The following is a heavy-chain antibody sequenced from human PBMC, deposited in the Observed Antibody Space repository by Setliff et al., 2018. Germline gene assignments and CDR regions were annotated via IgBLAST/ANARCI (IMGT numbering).Heavy chain of an antibody. CDR2: VYWDGDQ. V-gene: IGHV2-5*02. Sequence: SGPTLVNPTQTLTLTCTFSGFSLNTTGEGVGWIRQPPGKALEWLALVYWDGDQRYSPSLNSRLSITKDSSKSQVFLTMTNMDPVDTATYYCALRRGNEWHLVRWFDPWGPGIQITVSS. D-gene: IGHD6-6*01. J-gene: IGHJ5*02. CDR1: GFSLNTTGEG. CDR3: ALRRGNEWHLVRWFDP.